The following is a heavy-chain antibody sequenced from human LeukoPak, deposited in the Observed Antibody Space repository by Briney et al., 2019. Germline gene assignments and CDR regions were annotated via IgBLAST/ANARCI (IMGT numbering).Heavy chain of an antibody. D-gene: IGHD3-3*01. CDR3: AKDSGDFWSAYDAFDI. V-gene: IGHV3-23*01. CDR2: ISGSGGST. J-gene: IGHJ3*02. Sequence: PGGSLRLSYAASGFTFSSYAMSWVRQAPGKGLEWVSAISGSGGSTYYADSVKGRFTISRDNSKNTLYLQMNSLRAEGTAVYYCAKDSGDFWSAYDAFDIWGQGTMVTVSS. CDR1: GFTFSSYA.